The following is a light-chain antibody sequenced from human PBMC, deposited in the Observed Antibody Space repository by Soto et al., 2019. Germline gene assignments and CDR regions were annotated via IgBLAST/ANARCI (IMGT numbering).Light chain of an antibody. CDR2: DAS. CDR1: QSVSSN. CDR3: QQYNNWPPLT. J-gene: IGKJ4*01. V-gene: IGKV3-15*01. Sequence: EIVMTQSPASLSVSPGERATLSCRASQSVSSNLAWYQQKPGQAPRLLIYDASTRATGVPDRFSGSGSGTEFTLTVSSLQSEDFGVYYCQQYNNWPPLTFGGGTKVEIK.